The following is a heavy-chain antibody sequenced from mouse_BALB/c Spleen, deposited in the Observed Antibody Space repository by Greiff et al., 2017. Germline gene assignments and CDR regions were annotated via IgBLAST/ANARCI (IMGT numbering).Heavy chain of an antibody. Sequence: QVQLKESGPGLVAPSQCLSITCTVSGFSLTSYGVSWVRQPPGKGLEWLGVIWAGGSTNYNSALMSRLSISKDNSKSQVFLKMNSLQTDDTAMYYCARVRSTMYAWFAYWGQGTLVTVSA. CDR2: IWAGGST. CDR3: ARVRSTMYAWFAY. J-gene: IGHJ3*01. D-gene: IGHD2-1*01. V-gene: IGHV2-9*02. CDR1: GFSLTSYG.